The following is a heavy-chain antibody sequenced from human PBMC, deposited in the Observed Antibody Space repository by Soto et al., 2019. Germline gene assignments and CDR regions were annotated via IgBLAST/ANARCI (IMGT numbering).Heavy chain of an antibody. CDR1: GYTFTSYA. V-gene: IGHV1-3*01. Sequence: ASVKVSCKASGYTFTSYAMHWVRQAPGQRLEWMGWINAGNGNTKCSQKFQGRVTITRDTSASTAYMELSSLRSEDTAVYYCARAVGGPTSNLDYWGQGTLVTVSS. D-gene: IGHD3-16*01. J-gene: IGHJ4*02. CDR2: INAGNGNT. CDR3: ARAVGGPTSNLDY.